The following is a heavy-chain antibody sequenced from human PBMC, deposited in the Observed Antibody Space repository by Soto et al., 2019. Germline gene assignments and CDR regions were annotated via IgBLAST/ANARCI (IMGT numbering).Heavy chain of an antibody. V-gene: IGHV5-10-1*01. D-gene: IGHD1-1*01. Sequence: PGEALKISCTASGYNFNNKWIGWVRQTPGKGVELMVMIEASDSYIDYSPSFKGHVTISSDKYIKTVYLQWSSLKASDTAMYYCARLRSLPSTIKSRNDFNXWGQVALVTVSX. J-gene: IGHJ4*02. CDR3: ARLRSLPSTIKSRNDFNX. CDR2: IEASDSYI. CDR1: GYNFNNKW.